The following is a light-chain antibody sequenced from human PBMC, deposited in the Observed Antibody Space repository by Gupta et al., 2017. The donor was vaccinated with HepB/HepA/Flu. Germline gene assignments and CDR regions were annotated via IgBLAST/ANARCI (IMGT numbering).Light chain of an antibody. CDR1: SSDVGGYNY. CDR3: SSDTSSSTRV. CDR2: DVS. J-gene: IGLJ3*02. Sequence: QSALTQPAFVSGSPVQSLTIPCTGTSSDVGGYNYVSWYQPHPGKAPKLMIYDVSNRSAGVSTRFSGSKSGNTASLTISGLKEEDEADYYCSSDTSSSTRVFGGGTKLTVL. V-gene: IGLV2-14*03.